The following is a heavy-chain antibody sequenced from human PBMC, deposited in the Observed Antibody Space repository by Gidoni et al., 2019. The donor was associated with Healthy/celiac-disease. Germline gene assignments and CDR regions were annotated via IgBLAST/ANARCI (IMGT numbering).Heavy chain of an antibody. CDR2: ISSSSSYI. V-gene: IGHV3-21*01. Sequence: EVQLVESGGGLVKPGGSLRLSCASSGFTFSSYSMTWVRQAPGKRLEWVSSISSSSSYIYYADSVKGRFTISRDNAKNSLYLQMNSLRAEDTAVYYCARDQYSGGALAYYYYGMDVWGQGTTVTVSS. D-gene: IGHD3-10*01. CDR3: ARDQYSGGALAYYYYGMDV. CDR1: GFTFSSYS. J-gene: IGHJ6*02.